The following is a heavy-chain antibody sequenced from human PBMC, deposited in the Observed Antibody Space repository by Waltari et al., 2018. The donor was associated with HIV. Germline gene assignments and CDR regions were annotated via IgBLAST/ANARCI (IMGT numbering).Heavy chain of an antibody. CDR3: AKDSQGIVVVPAARAFDY. CDR1: GFTFSSYA. J-gene: IGHJ4*02. Sequence: EVQLVESGGGLVQPGGSLRLSCAASGFTFSSYAMSWVRQAPGTGLEWVSAISGSGGSTYYADSVKGRFTISRDNSKNTLYLQMNSLRAEDTAVYYCAKDSQGIVVVPAARAFDYWGQGTLVTVSS. V-gene: IGHV3-23*04. D-gene: IGHD2-2*01. CDR2: ISGSGGST.